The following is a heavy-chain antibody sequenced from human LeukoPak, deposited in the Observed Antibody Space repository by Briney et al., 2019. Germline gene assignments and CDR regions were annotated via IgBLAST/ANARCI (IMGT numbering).Heavy chain of an antibody. D-gene: IGHD3-22*01. J-gene: IGHJ5*02. CDR2: INHSGST. CDR3: ARDQCYYDSSGYRGCWFDP. CDR1: GGSFSGYY. V-gene: IGHV4-34*01. Sequence: SETLSLTCAVYGGSFSGYYWSWIRQPPGKGLEWIGEINHSGSTYYNPSLKSRVTISVDRSKNQFSLKLSSVTAADTAVYYCARDQCYYDSSGYRGCWFDPWGQGTLVTVSS.